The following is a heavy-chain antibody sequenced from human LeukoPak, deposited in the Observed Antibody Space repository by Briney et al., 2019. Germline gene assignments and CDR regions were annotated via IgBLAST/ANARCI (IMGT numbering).Heavy chain of an antibody. CDR3: ARGGYFDL. Sequence: GGSLRLSCAASGFTFDRFAMNWVRQAPGKGLEWVSVISGSGVSTNSADSVKGRFTISRDNAKNSLYLQMNSLRAEDTAVYYCARGGYFDLWGRGTLVTVSS. V-gene: IGHV3-23*01. CDR1: GFTFDRFA. CDR2: ISGSGVST. J-gene: IGHJ2*01. D-gene: IGHD3-10*01.